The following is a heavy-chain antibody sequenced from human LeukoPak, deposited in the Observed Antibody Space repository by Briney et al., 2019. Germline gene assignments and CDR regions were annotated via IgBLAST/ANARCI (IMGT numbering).Heavy chain of an antibody. J-gene: IGHJ4*02. CDR1: GGSFSGYY. D-gene: IGHD3-10*01. V-gene: IGHV4-34*01. Sequence: SETLSLTCAVYGGSFSGYYWSSIRQPPGKGLEWIGEINHSGSTNYNPSLKSRVTVSVDTSKNQFSLKLSFVTAADTAVYYCARGPGTMVRGVTPSDYWGQGTLVTVSS. CDR2: INHSGST. CDR3: ARGPGTMVRGVTPSDY.